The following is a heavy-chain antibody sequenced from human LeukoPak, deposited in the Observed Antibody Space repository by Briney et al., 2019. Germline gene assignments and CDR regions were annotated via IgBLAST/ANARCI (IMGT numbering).Heavy chain of an antibody. CDR3: TRGTGAPVDHFDY. D-gene: IGHD1-14*01. CDR2: TNIDGSKT. CDR1: GFTFSGYW. V-gene: IGHV3-74*01. Sequence: GGSLRLSCAASGFTFSGYWMHWVRQPPGTGLVWLSYTNIDGSKTGYADSVKGRFTISRDNAKNTLYLQMSSLRAEDTAVYYCTRGTGAPVDHFDYWGQGTLVTVSS. J-gene: IGHJ4*02.